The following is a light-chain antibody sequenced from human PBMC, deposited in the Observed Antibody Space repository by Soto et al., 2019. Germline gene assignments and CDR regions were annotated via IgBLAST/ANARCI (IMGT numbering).Light chain of an antibody. CDR1: QTISSTY. CDR3: QQYNSHRRT. V-gene: IGKV3-20*01. CDR2: AAS. Sequence: EIVLTQSPGTLYLSPGDRATLSCRASQTISSTYLAWYQQKPGQAPRLLIYAASTRDTGIPDRFSGSGSGTEFTLTISSLQHDDFATYYCQQYNSHRRTFGQGTKVDI. J-gene: IGKJ1*01.